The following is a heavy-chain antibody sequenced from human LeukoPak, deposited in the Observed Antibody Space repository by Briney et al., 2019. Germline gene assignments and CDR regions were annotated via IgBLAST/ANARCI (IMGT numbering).Heavy chain of an antibody. V-gene: IGHV4-34*01. D-gene: IGHD3-10*01. CDR3: ARRSSHHVLLWFGDTDY. J-gene: IGHJ4*02. Sequence: SETLSLTCAVYGGSFSGYYWSWIRQPPGKGLEWIGEINHSGSTNYNPSLKSRVTISVDTSKNQFSLKLSSVTAADTAVYYCARRSSHHVLLWFGDTDYWGQGTLVIVSS. CDR2: INHSGST. CDR1: GGSFSGYY.